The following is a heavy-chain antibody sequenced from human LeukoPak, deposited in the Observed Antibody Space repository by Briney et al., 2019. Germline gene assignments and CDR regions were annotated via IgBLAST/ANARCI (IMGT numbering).Heavy chain of an antibody. Sequence: GGSLRLSCASSGFTFSSYAMSWVRQAPGKGLVWVSRINSDGINTSYADSVKGRFTISRDNAKNTLNLQMNSLRAEDTAVYYCARDLGQYYDTSDNWFDPWGQGTLVTVSS. V-gene: IGHV3-74*01. CDR2: INSDGINT. J-gene: IGHJ5*02. D-gene: IGHD3-22*01. CDR1: GFTFSSYA. CDR3: ARDLGQYYDTSDNWFDP.